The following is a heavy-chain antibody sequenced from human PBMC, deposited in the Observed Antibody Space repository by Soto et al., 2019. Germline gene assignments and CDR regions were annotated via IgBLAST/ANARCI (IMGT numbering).Heavy chain of an antibody. CDR2: FDPEDGET. D-gene: IGHD3-22*01. J-gene: IGHJ4*02. CDR3: ATARVYYDSSGYAYYFDY. V-gene: IGHV1-24*01. CDR1: GYTLTELS. Sequence: GASVKVSCKVSGYTLTELSMHWVRQAPGKGLEWMGGFDPEDGETIYAQKFQGRVTMTEDTSTDTAYMELSSLRSEDTAVYYCATARVYYDSSGYAYYFDYWGQGTLVTVSS.